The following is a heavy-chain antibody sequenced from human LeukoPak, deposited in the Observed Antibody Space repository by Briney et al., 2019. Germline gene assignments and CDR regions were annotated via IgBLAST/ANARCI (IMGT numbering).Heavy chain of an antibody. D-gene: IGHD4-17*01. Sequence: GGSLRLSCAASGFTFSNAWMSWVRQAPGKGLEWVGRIKSKTDGGTADYAAPVKGRFTISRDDSKNTLYLQMNSLKTEDTAVYYCTTDLFSFLPRGMTTVSTLSLDYWGQGTLVTVSS. CDR3: TTDLFSFLPRGMTTVSTLSLDY. V-gene: IGHV3-15*01. CDR1: GFTFSNAW. J-gene: IGHJ4*02. CDR2: IKSKTDGGTA.